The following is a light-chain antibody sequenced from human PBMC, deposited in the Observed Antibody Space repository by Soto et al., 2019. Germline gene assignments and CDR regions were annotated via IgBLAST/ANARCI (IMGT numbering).Light chain of an antibody. CDR1: SSNIASNT. V-gene: IGLV1-44*01. CDR3: AACDDSLNGPL. J-gene: IGLJ2*01. CDR2: NNN. Sequence: QSVLTQPPSASGTPGQRVTISCSGSSSNIASNTVNWYQQLPGTAPKLLIYNNNHRPSGVLDRFSGSKSGTSGSLAISGLQSEEEADYYCAACDDSLNGPLFGGGTKVTVL.